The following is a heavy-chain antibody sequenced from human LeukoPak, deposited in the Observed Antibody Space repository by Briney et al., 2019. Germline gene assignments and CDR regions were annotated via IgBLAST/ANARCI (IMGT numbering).Heavy chain of an antibody. J-gene: IGHJ6*03. CDR3: ARVGSADYYYYMDV. CDR2: IIPIFGTA. D-gene: IGHD5-12*01. CDR1: GGTFSSYA. V-gene: IGHV1-69*05. Sequence: GASVKVSCKASGGTFSSYAISWVRQAPGQGLEWMGGIIPIFGTANYAQKFQGRVTITTDESTSTAYMELSSLRSGDTAVYYCARVGSADYYYYMDVWGKGTTVTASS.